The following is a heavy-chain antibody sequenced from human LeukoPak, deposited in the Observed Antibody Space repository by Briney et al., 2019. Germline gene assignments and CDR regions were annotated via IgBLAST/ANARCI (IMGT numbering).Heavy chain of an antibody. V-gene: IGHV3-33*08. D-gene: IGHD2-2*01. CDR2: IWYDGSNK. CDR3: ARDGDCSSTSCSNYYYYGMDV. J-gene: IGHJ6*02. Sequence: GGSLRLSCAASGFTFSSYAMSWVRQAPGKGLEWVAVIWYDGSNKYYADSVKGRFTISRDNSKNTLYLQMNSLRAEDTAVYYCARDGDCSSTSCSNYYYYGMDVWGQGTTVTVSS. CDR1: GFTFSSYA.